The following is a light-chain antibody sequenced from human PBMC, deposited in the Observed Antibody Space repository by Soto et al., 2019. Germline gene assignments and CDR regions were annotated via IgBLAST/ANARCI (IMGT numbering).Light chain of an antibody. V-gene: IGKV1-33*01. Sequence: DIQMTQSPSSLSASVGDRVTITCQASQDISNYLNWYQQKPGKAPKLLIYDASNLETGVPSRFXGSGSGTDFTFTISSLQPEDIATYYCQQYDNLRVFTFGPGTKVDIK. CDR2: DAS. CDR3: QQYDNLRVFT. CDR1: QDISNY. J-gene: IGKJ3*01.